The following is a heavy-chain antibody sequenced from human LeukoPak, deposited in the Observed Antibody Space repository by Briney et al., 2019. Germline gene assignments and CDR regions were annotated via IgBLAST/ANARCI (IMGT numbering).Heavy chain of an antibody. CDR2: INHSGST. J-gene: IGHJ4*02. V-gene: IGHV4-34*01. CDR1: GGSFSGYY. CDR3: ARGQLDTAMVSFDY. D-gene: IGHD5-18*01. Sequence: SETLSLTCAVYGGSFSGYYWSWIRQPPGKGLEWIGEINHSGSTNYNPSLKSRATISVDTSKNQFSLKLSSVTAADTAVYYCARGQLDTAMVSFDYWGQGTLVTVSS.